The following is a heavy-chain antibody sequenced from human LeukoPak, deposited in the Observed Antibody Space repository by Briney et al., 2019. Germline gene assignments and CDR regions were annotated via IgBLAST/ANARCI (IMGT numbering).Heavy chain of an antibody. CDR2: IIPIFGTA. J-gene: IGHJ4*02. CDR3: AGPSYDSSGYGDFDY. Sequence: GASVKVPCKASGGTFSSYAISWVRQAPGQGLEWMGGIIPIFGTANYAQKFQGRVTITADESTSTAYMELSSLRSEDTAVYYCAGPSYDSSGYGDFDYWGQGTLVTVSS. CDR1: GGTFSSYA. V-gene: IGHV1-69*13. D-gene: IGHD3-22*01.